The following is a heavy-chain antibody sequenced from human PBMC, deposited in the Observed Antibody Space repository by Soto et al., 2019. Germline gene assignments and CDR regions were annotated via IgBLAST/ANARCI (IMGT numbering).Heavy chain of an antibody. CDR3: ASLKGCSSTSCYQRDAFDI. J-gene: IGHJ3*02. CDR2: IYSGGST. CDR1: GFTVSSNY. V-gene: IGHV3-53*04. D-gene: IGHD2-2*01. Sequence: CAASGFTVSSNYMSWVRQAPGKGLEWVSVIYSGGSTYYADSVKGRFTISRHNSKNTLYLQMNSLRAEDTAVYYCASLKGCSSTSCYQRDAFDIWGQGTMVTVSS.